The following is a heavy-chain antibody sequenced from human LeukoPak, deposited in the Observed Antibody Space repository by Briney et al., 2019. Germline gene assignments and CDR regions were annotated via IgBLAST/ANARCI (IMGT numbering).Heavy chain of an antibody. CDR1: GGSISSSSYY. Sequence: SETLSLTCTVSGGSISSSSYYWGWIRQPPGKGLEWIGSIYYSGSTYYNPSLKSRVTISVDTSKNQFSLRLNSVTAADTAVYYCASGSHYGYSSGWLYYXXQGTLVTVSS. V-gene: IGHV4-39*01. D-gene: IGHD6-19*01. CDR3: ASGSHYGYSSGWLYY. CDR2: IYYSGST. J-gene: IGHJ4*02.